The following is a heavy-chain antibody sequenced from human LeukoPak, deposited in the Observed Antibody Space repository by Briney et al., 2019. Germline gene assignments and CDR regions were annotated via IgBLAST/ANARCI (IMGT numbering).Heavy chain of an antibody. CDR1: GFTFSSYW. CDR2: IKQDGSEK. J-gene: IGHJ4*02. V-gene: IGHV3-7*03. D-gene: IGHD5-12*01. CDR3: ARGGDSGYDSGDLFEY. Sequence: GGSLRLSCAASGFTFSSYWMSWVRQAPGKGLEWVANIKQDGSEKYYVDSVKGRFTISRDNAKNSLYLQMNSLRAEDTAVYYCARGGDSGYDSGDLFEYWGQGTLVTVSS.